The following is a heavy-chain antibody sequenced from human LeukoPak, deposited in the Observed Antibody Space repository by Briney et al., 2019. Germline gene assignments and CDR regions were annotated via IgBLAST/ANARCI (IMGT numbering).Heavy chain of an antibody. CDR2: IYYSGST. CDR3: ARLTSSSSGSSFDY. Sequence: SETLSLTCTVSGGSISSYYWSWIRQPPGKGLEWIGYIYYSGSTNYNPSLKSRVTISVDTSKNQFSLKVSSLTAADTAVYYCARLTSSSSGSSFDYWGLGTLVTVSS. CDR1: GGSISSYY. D-gene: IGHD6-13*01. J-gene: IGHJ4*02. V-gene: IGHV4-59*08.